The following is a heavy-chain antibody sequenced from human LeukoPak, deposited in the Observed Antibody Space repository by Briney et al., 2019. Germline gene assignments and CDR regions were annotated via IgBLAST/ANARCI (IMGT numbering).Heavy chain of an antibody. D-gene: IGHD2/OR15-2a*01. CDR1: GGSFSGYY. CDR2: INHSGST. Sequence: SETLSLTCAVYGGSFSGYYWSWIRQPPGKGLEWIGEINHSGSTNYNPSLKSRVTISVDTSKNQFSLKLSSVTAADTAVYYRATGYSMYYFDYWGQGTLVTVSS. J-gene: IGHJ4*02. V-gene: IGHV4-34*01. CDR3: ATGYSMYYFDY.